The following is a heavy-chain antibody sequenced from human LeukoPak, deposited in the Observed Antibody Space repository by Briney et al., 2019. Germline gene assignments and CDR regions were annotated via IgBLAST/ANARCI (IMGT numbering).Heavy chain of an antibody. CDR1: GYTLTELS. V-gene: IGHV1-24*01. CDR2: FDREDGET. D-gene: IGHD6-13*01. Sequence: GASVKVSCKVSGYTLTELSMHWVRQAPGKGLEWMGGFDREDGETIYAQKFQGRVTMTEDTSTDTAYMELSSLRSEDTAVYYCATDRGSSWKFDYWGQGTLVTVSS. J-gene: IGHJ4*02. CDR3: ATDRGSSWKFDY.